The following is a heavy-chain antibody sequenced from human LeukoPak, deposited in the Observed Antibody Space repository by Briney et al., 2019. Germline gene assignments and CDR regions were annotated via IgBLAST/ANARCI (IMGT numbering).Heavy chain of an antibody. D-gene: IGHD3-22*01. CDR1: GGSFSGYY. V-gene: IGHV4-34*01. CDR2: IDHSGST. CDR3: ARGPPVYYDNGGYYFFDY. Sequence: SETLSLTCAVNGGSFSGYYWTWICQSPGKGLEWIGEIDHSGSTNYNPSLKSRVTISVDTSKNQFSLKLSSVTAADTAVYYCARGPPVYYDNGGYYFFDYWGQGTLVTVSS. J-gene: IGHJ4*02.